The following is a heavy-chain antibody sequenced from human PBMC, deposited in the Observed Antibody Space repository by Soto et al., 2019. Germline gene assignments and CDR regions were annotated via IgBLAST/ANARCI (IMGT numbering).Heavy chain of an antibody. D-gene: IGHD3-16*02. J-gene: IGHJ4*02. CDR3: VKIVRFENDS. Sequence: EVQLLESGGGLVQPGGSLRLSCATSGLIFSSYAMSWVRQTPGKGLEWVAGISSSGSNTYYTDSVKGRFTISRDNSKDALFLQMNSLRAEDTATYYCVKIVRFENDSWGQGTLVTVSS. CDR2: ISSSGSNT. CDR1: GLIFSSYA. V-gene: IGHV3-23*01.